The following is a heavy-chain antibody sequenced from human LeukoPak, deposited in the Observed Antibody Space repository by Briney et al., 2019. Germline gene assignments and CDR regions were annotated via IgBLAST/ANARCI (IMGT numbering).Heavy chain of an antibody. J-gene: IGHJ6*03. D-gene: IGHD2-15*01. CDR1: GYSISSGYY. CDR2: IYHSGST. CDR3: ARRSCSGGSCYSFFKNYYYYYMDA. Sequence: TSETLSLTCTVSGYSISSGYYWGWIRQPPGKGLEWIWSIYHSGSTYYNPSLKSRVTISVDTSKNQFSLKLSSVTAADTAVYYCARRSCSGGSCYSFFKNYYYYYMDAWGKGTTVTVSS. V-gene: IGHV4-38-2*02.